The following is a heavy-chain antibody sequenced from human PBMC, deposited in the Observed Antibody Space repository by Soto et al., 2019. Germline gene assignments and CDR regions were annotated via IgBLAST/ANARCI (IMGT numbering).Heavy chain of an antibody. Sequence: SETLSLTCTVSGGSISSYYWSWIRQPPGKGLEWIGYIYYSGSTNYNPSLKSRVTISVDTSKNQFSLKLSSVTAADTAVYYCARRYGDDFDFWGQGTLVTVS. D-gene: IGHD4-17*01. CDR1: GGSISSYY. CDR2: IYYSGST. V-gene: IGHV4-59*08. CDR3: ARRYGDDFDF. J-gene: IGHJ4*02.